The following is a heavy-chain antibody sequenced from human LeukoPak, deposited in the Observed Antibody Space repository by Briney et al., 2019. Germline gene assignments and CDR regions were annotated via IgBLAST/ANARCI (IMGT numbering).Heavy chain of an antibody. CDR2: IYYSGST. Sequence: SETLSLTCTVSGGSISSSNYYWGWIRQPPGKGLEWIGSIYYSGSTYYNPSLKSRVTISVDTSKNQFSLRLSSVTAADTAVYYCARSITMVRGVTPFDYWGQGTLVTVSS. V-gene: IGHV4-39*07. J-gene: IGHJ4*02. CDR3: ARSITMVRGVTPFDY. D-gene: IGHD3-10*01. CDR1: GGSISSSNYY.